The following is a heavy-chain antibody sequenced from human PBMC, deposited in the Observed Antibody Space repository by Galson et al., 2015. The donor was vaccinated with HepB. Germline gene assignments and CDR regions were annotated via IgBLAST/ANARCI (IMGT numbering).Heavy chain of an antibody. CDR3: ARGLRHEGYFDY. V-gene: IGHV1-2*02. D-gene: IGHD2-15*01. CDR1: GYTFTTYA. CDR2: INPNSGGT. J-gene: IGHJ4*02. Sequence: SVKVSCKASGYTFTTYAISWVRQAPGQGLEWMGWINPNSGGTNYAQKFQGRVTMTRDTSISTAYMELSRLRSDDTAVYYCARGLRHEGYFDYWGQGTLVTVSS.